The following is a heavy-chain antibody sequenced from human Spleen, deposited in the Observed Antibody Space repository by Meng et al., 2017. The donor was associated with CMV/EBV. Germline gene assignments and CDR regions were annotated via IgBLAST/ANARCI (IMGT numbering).Heavy chain of an antibody. Sequence: GFSLSSNAMHWVRQAPAKGLEWVAATSYDGSGQHYADSVKGRFTISRDNAKNSLYLQMNSLRAEDTAVYYCARGAYYYDSSGYYYTYWGQGTLVTVSS. D-gene: IGHD3-22*01. CDR3: ARGAYYYDSSGYYYTY. V-gene: IGHV3-30*04. CDR2: TSYDGSGQ. J-gene: IGHJ4*02. CDR1: GFSLSSNA.